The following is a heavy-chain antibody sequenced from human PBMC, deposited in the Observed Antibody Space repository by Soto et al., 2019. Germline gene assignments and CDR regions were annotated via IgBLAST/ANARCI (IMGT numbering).Heavy chain of an antibody. J-gene: IGHJ4*02. Sequence: SETLSLTCTISGGSIRSGGYYWTWIRQHPGKGLEWIGFIYFDGGIYYNPSLRSRVTMSVDKSKNQFSLRLSSVTAADTAVYYCARGKRGYATFDYWGQGTLVTVSS. CDR1: GGSIRSGGYY. CDR2: IYFDGGI. D-gene: IGHD5-12*01. V-gene: IGHV4-31*03. CDR3: ARGKRGYATFDY.